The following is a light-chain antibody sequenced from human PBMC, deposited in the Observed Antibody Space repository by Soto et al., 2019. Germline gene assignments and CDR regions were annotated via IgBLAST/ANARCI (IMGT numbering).Light chain of an antibody. V-gene: IGKV3-15*01. Sequence: IVLTHSPGTLSLSPVYIATLSSRPIQSVSRSYLGWYQQKPGQAPRLLIYGVSTRATGIPARFSGSGSGTEFTLTISSLQSEDFAVYHCQHYNSWPRTWTFGQGTKVDNK. CDR1: QSVSRSY. J-gene: IGKJ1*01. CDR2: GVS. CDR3: QHYNSWPRTWT.